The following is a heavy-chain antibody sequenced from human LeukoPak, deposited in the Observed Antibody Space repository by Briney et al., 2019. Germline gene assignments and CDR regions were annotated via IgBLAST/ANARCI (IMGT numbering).Heavy chain of an antibody. J-gene: IGHJ4*02. V-gene: IGHV1-69*13. CDR3: ARGEPSCSSTSCYFFYFDY. CDR1: GGTFSSYA. Sequence: SVKVSCKASGGTFSSYAISWVRQAPGQGLEWMGGIIPIFGTANYAQKFQGRVTITADESTSTAYMELSSLSSEDTAVYYCARGEPSCSSTSCYFFYFDYWGQGTLVTVSS. D-gene: IGHD2-2*01. CDR2: IIPIFGTA.